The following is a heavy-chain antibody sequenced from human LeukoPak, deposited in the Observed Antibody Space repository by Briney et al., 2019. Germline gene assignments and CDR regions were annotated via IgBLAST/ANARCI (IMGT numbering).Heavy chain of an antibody. CDR1: GGSFSGYY. V-gene: IGHV4-4*07. J-gene: IGHJ6*03. D-gene: IGHD3-10*01. Sequence: SETLSLTCAVYGGSFSGYYWSWIRQPAGKGLEWIGRIYTSGSTNYNPSLKSRVTMSVDTSKDQFSLKLSSVTAADTAVYYCARDQGSYYYYYYMDVWGKGTTVTISS. CDR2: IYTSGST. CDR3: ARDQGSYYYYYYMDV.